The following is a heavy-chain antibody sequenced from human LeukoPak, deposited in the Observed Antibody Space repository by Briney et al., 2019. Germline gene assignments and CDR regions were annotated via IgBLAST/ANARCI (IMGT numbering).Heavy chain of an antibody. J-gene: IGHJ4*02. V-gene: IGHV3-30*04. Sequence: HPGGSLRLSCAASGFTFSSYAMHWVRQAPGKGLEWVAVISYDGSNKYYADSVKGRFTISRDNSKNTLYLQMNSLRAEDTAVYYCARGEWDYWGQGTLVTVSS. D-gene: IGHD2-8*01. CDR2: ISYDGSNK. CDR3: ARGEWDY. CDR1: GFTFSSYA.